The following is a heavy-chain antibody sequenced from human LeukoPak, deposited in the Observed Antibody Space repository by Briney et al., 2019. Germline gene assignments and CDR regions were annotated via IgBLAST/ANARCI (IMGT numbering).Heavy chain of an antibody. V-gene: IGHV3-69-1*01. CDR2: ISVTGNT. CDR3: ARDGAINYYDSSDYYYYYYMDV. CDR1: AFTLSNYA. Sequence: GGSLRLSCTASAFTLSNYAMSWVRQAPGKGLEWVSAISVTGNTYHADSVKGRLTISRDNAKNSLYLQMNSLRAEDTAVYYCARDGAINYYDSSDYYYYYYMDVWGKGTTVTVSS. J-gene: IGHJ6*03. D-gene: IGHD3-22*01.